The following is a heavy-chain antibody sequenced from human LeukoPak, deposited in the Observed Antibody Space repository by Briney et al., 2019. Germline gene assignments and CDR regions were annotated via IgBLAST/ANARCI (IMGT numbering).Heavy chain of an antibody. Sequence: GGSLRLSCAASGFTFSSYAMSWVRQAPEKGLEWVSAIGGSGGSTYYANSVKGRFTISRDNSKNTVYLQMNSLRAEDTAIYYCAKHSHDGSAPYYEVQLDYWGQGTLVTVSS. CDR1: GFTFSSYA. D-gene: IGHD3-22*01. CDR3: AKHSHDGSAPYYEVQLDY. J-gene: IGHJ4*02. V-gene: IGHV3-23*01. CDR2: IGGSGGST.